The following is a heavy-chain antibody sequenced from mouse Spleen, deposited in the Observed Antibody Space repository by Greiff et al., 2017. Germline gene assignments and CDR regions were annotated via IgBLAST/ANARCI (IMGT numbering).Heavy chain of an antibody. CDR1: GYAFSSSW. V-gene: IGHV1-82*01. D-gene: IGHD3-1*01. Sequence: QVQLKESGPELVKPGASVKISCKASGYAFSSSWMNWVKQRPGKGLEWIGRIYPGDGDTNYNGKFKGKATLTADKSSSTAYMQLSSLTSEDSAVYFCARDEREQLGLRWGQGTLVTVSA. J-gene: IGHJ3*01. CDR2: IYPGDGDT. CDR3: ARDEREQLGLR.